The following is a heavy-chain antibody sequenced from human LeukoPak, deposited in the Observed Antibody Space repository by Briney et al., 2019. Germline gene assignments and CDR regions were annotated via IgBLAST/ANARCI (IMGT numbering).Heavy chain of an antibody. D-gene: IGHD6-13*01. V-gene: IGHV3-21*01. CDR1: GFTLSSYS. CDR3: ARGVIAAAAYYYGMDV. Sequence: GGSLRLSCAASGFTLSSYSMNWVRQAPGKGLEWVSSISSSSSYIYYADSVKGRFTISRDNAKNSLYLQMNSLRAEDTAVYYCARGVIAAAAYYYGMDVWGKGTTVTVSS. J-gene: IGHJ6*04. CDR2: ISSSSSYI.